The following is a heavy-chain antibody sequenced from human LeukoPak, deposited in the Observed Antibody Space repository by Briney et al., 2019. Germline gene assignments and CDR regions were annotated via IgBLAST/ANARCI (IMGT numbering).Heavy chain of an antibody. J-gene: IGHJ3*02. V-gene: IGHV4-34*01. D-gene: IGHD3-22*01. CDR3: ARVYYDSSGYSDAFDI. CDR2: INHSGST. CDR1: GGSFGGYY. Sequence: SETLSLTCAVYGGSFGGYYWSWIRQPPGKGLEWIGEINHSGSTNYNPSLKSRVTISVDTSKNQFSLKLSSVTAADTAVYYCARVYYDSSGYSDAFDIWGQGTMVTVSS.